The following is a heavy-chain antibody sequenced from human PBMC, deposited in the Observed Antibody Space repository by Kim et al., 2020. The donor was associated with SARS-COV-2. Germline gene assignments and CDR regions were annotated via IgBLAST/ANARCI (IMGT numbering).Heavy chain of an antibody. D-gene: IGHD3-3*01. CDR1: GFTFSSYD. J-gene: IGHJ6*02. Sequence: GGSLRLSCAASGFTFSSYDMHWVRQATGKGLEWVSAIGTAGDTYYPGSVKGRFTISRENAKNSLYLQMNSLRAGDTAVYYCARARLVYYDFWSGHIGGMDVWGQGTTVTVSS. CDR2: IGTAGDT. V-gene: IGHV3-13*04. CDR3: ARARLVYYDFWSGHIGGMDV.